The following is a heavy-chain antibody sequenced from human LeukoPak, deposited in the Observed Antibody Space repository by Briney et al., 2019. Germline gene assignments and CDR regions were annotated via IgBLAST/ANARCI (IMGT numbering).Heavy chain of an antibody. CDR2: VDPEDGET. CDR1: GYTFTDYY. Sequence: ASVKVSCKVSGYTFTDYYMHWVQQAPGKGLEWMGLVDPEDGETIYAEKFQGRVTITADTSTDTAYMELSRLRTEDTAVYYCATVINPDAFDMWGQGTMVTVSS. V-gene: IGHV1-69-2*01. D-gene: IGHD3-10*01. J-gene: IGHJ3*02. CDR3: ATVINPDAFDM.